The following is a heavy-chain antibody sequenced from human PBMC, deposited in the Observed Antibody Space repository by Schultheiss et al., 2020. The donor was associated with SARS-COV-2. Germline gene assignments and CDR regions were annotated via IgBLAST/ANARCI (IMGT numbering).Heavy chain of an antibody. J-gene: IGHJ2*01. V-gene: IGHV4-34*01. CDR1: GGSFSGYY. CDR2: INHSGST. D-gene: IGHD3-3*01. CDR3: ARVPYYDFWSGSENWYFDL. Sequence: SETLSLTCAVYGGSFSGYYWSWIRQPPGKGLEWIGEINHSGSTNYNPSLKSRVTISVDTSKNQFSLKLSSVTAADTAVYYCARVPYYDFWSGSENWYFDLWGRGTLVTVSS.